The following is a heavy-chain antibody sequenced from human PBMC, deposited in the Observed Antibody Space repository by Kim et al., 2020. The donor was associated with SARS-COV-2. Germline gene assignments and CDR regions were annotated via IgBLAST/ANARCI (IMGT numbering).Heavy chain of an antibody. J-gene: IGHJ1*01. V-gene: IGHV7-4-1*02. CDR1: GYTFTSYG. CDR3: ARRVPHGSGSYYDASEYF. Sequence: ASVKVSCKASGYTFTSYGINWVRQAPGQGLEWMGWINTNTGNPTFAQGFPGRFVFSVDTSVTTTYLQISSLKAEDTAVYFCARRVPHGSGSYYDASEYF. D-gene: IGHD3-10*01. CDR2: INTNTGNP.